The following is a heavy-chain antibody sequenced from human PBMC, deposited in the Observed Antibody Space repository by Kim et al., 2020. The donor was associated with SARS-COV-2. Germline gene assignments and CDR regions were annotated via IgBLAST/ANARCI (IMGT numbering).Heavy chain of an antibody. D-gene: IGHD4-17*01. CDR1: GDSMNNYY. J-gene: IGHJ4*02. V-gene: IGHV4-59*13. Sequence: SETLSLTCTVSGDSMNNYYWTWIRQPPGKGLEWIGYIYYSGSAQFNPSLNSRVSMSVDTSKSQVSLQLNSVTAADTAIYYCARLTVTGAFRLDSWGQGTLVTVSS. CDR2: IYYSGSA. CDR3: ARLTVTGAFRLDS.